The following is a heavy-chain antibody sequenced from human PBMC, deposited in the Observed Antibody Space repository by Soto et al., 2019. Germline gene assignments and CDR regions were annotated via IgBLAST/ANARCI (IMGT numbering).Heavy chain of an antibody. CDR1: GGSIRSGGYC. Sequence: SETLSLTCTVSGGSIRSGGYCWSWIRQHPGKGLEWIGYIYYSGSTYYNPSLKSRVTISVDTSTNHFSLNLRSVTAADTAVSYCARDTVTTPYYYGLHVWVQRTTVTVSS. V-gene: IGHV4-31*03. CDR2: IYYSGST. J-gene: IGHJ6*02. CDR3: ARDTVTTPYYYGLHV. D-gene: IGHD4-4*01.